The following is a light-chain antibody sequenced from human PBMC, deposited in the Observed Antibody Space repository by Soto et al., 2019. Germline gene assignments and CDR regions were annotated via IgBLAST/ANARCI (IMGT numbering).Light chain of an antibody. CDR1: QSVLYSSNNKSY. V-gene: IGKV4-1*01. CDR3: QHYYSTPPA. J-gene: IGKJ1*01. Sequence: DIVMTQSPDSLAVSLGERATINCKSSQSVLYSSNNKSYLAWYQQKPGQPPKLLIYWASTRESGVPDRFSGSGSGTDFTLTISSLQAEDVAVYYCQHYYSTPPAFGQGTTVDIK. CDR2: WAS.